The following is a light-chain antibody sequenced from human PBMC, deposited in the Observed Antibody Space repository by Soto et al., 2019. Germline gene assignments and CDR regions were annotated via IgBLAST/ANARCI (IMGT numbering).Light chain of an antibody. Sequence: EIGLTQSPGTLSLSPGERATLSCRASQSISNKYLAWYQQEPGQAPRLLIHGVSIRATGIPDRFSGSGSGTDFTLTISRLEPEDFAVYYCQLYSGSPWTFGQGTKVEIK. CDR2: GVS. CDR1: QSISNKY. J-gene: IGKJ1*01. CDR3: QLYSGSPWT. V-gene: IGKV3-20*01.